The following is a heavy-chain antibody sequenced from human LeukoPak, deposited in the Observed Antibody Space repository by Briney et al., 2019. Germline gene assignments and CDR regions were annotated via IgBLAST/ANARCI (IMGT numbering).Heavy chain of an antibody. V-gene: IGHV4-34*01. CDR2: IYYSGNT. Sequence: SETLSLTCAVYGGSFSGYYWSWIRQPPGKGLEWIGSIYYSGNTYYNASLKSQVSISIDTSKNQFSLKLTSVTAADTAVYYCARQTGSGLFILPGGQGTLVTVSS. CDR3: ARQTGSGLFILP. D-gene: IGHD3/OR15-3a*01. CDR1: GGSFSGYY. J-gene: IGHJ4*02.